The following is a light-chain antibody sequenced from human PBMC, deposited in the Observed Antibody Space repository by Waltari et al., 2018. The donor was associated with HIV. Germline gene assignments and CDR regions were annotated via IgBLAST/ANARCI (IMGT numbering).Light chain of an antibody. J-gene: IGLJ2*01. CDR2: DVT. CDR3: SSYASNTYVV. V-gene: IGLV2-14*01. Sequence: QSALTQPASVSGSPGRSITISCTGTNSDIGGYNYVSWYQQHPGRAPKLILYDVTTRPSGGSDRFSCSKSGNTASLTISGLLAEDEADYYCSSYASNTYVVFGGGTKLTVL. CDR1: NSDIGGYNY.